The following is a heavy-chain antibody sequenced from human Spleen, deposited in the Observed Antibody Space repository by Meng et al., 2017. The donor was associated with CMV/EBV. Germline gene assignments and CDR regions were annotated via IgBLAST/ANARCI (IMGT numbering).Heavy chain of an antibody. CDR2: IIPIFGTA. D-gene: IGHD3/OR15-3a*01. V-gene: IGHV1-69*05. Sequence: CKASGGTFSSHAISWVRQAPGQGLEWMGGIIPIFGTANYAQKFQGRVTITTDESTSTAYMELSSLRSEDTAVYYCARAGTGHYYFDYWGQGTLVTVSS. CDR3: ARAGTGHYYFDY. J-gene: IGHJ4*02. CDR1: GGTFSSHA.